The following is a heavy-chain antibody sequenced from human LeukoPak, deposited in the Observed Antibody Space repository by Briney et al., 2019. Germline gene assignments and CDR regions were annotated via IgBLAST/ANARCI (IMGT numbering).Heavy chain of an antibody. CDR3: AKGDTTWELPHDY. V-gene: IGHV3-53*01. Sequence: GGSLRLSCAASGFTVSSNYMSWVRQAPGKGLEWVSIIYSGGSTFYADSVKGRFTISRDNSKNTLYLQMNSLRAEDTAVYYCAKGDTTWELPHDYWGQGTLVTVSS. CDR2: IYSGGST. D-gene: IGHD1-26*01. CDR1: GFTVSSNY. J-gene: IGHJ4*02.